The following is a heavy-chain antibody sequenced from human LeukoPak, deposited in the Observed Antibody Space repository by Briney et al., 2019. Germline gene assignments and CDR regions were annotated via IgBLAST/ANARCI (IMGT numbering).Heavy chain of an antibody. D-gene: IGHD4-17*01. CDR2: IFNSGST. Sequence: PSETLSLTCTVSGGSISSSNYYWSWVRQPPGMGLEWIGYIFNSGSTTYNPSLKSRVIISVDTSRNQFSLRLSSVTAADTAVYYCARHASGDYGNTFHIWGQGTMVTVSS. CDR1: GGSISSSNYY. CDR3: ARHASGDYGNTFHI. V-gene: IGHV4-61*05. J-gene: IGHJ3*02.